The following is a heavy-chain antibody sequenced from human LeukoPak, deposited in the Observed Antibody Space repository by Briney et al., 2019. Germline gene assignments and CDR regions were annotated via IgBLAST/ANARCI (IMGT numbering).Heavy chain of an antibody. CDR3: VREESDGYFDY. Sequence: ATVKVSCKASGSTFTKYYMHWVRQAPGQGLEWMGLINPTSTGTNYAQKFRGRVTITMDTSATKVYMELSSLTSEDTAVSYCVREESDGYFDYWGQGTLVTVSP. CDR2: INPTSTGT. J-gene: IGHJ4*02. D-gene: IGHD2-8*01. CDR1: GSTFTKYY. V-gene: IGHV1-46*01.